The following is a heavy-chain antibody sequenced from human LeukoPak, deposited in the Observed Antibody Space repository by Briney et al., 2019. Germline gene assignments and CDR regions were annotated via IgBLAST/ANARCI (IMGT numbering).Heavy chain of an antibody. J-gene: IGHJ4*02. CDR1: GFSFSSYW. Sequence: PGGSLRLSCAASGFSFSSYWMYWVRQAPGKGLEWVANIKQDGSEKYYVDSVEGRFTISRDNAKNSLYLQMNSLRAEDTAVYYCAILRTNREYWGQGTLVTVSS. CDR3: AILRTNREY. CDR2: IKQDGSEK. V-gene: IGHV3-7*01. D-gene: IGHD2-8*01.